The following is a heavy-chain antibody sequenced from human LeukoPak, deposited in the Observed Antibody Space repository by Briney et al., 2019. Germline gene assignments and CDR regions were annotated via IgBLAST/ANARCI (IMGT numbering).Heavy chain of an antibody. CDR2: IKKDGSEK. J-gene: IGHJ4*02. CDR1: GLTFSTYW. D-gene: IGHD3-10*01. V-gene: IGHV3-7*03. CDR3: ARDRGGRSLTLDY. Sequence: GGSLRLSCAASGLTFSTYWMSWVRQAPGKGLEWVANIKKDGSEKYYVDSVKGRFTISRDNAKNSLYLQMNSLRAEDTALYYCARDRGGRSLTLDYWGQGTLVTVSS.